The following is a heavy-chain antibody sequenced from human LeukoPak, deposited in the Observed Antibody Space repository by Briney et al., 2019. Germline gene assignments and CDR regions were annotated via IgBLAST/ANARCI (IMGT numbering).Heavy chain of an antibody. J-gene: IGHJ6*02. CDR2: VFWNGVDK. CDR3: SKDISAGGLDV. Sequence: GGSLRLSCVASGFIVNDYAMHWVRQTPGKGLEWVAGVFWNGVDKGYADSVKGRFTIFRDNAKNSMYLQMNSLRIEDTALYYCSKDISAGGLDVWGPGTPVTVSS. CDR1: GFIVNDYA. D-gene: IGHD3-16*02. V-gene: IGHV3-9*01.